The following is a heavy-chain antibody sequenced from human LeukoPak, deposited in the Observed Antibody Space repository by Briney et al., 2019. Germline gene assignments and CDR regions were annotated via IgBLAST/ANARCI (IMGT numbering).Heavy chain of an antibody. CDR3: ARGISRNLDY. V-gene: IGHV4-59*01. CDR1: GGSISSYY. Sequence: SETLSLTCTVSGGSISSYYWSRIRQPPGKGLEWIGYIYYSGSTNYNPSLKSRVTISVDTSKNQFSLKLSSVTVADTAVYYCARGISRNLDYWGQGTLVTVSS. CDR2: IYYSGST. J-gene: IGHJ4*02. D-gene: IGHD3-3*01.